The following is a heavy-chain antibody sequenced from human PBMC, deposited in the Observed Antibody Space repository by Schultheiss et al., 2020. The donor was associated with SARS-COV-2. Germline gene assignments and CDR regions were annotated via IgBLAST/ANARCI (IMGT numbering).Heavy chain of an antibody. D-gene: IGHD3-16*01. V-gene: IGHV3-23*01. CDR1: GFTFNNFA. CDR3: VSFPTYGGRVIDVWGVEYYFDY. Sequence: GGSLRLSCIVSGFTFNNFAMSWVRQAPGRGLEWVSIISGIGDTTYYADSVKGRFTISRDNSRSTLFLQMNSLRAEDTAVYYCVSFPTYGGRVIDVWGVEYYFDYWGQGTLVTVSS. CDR2: ISGIGDTT. J-gene: IGHJ4*02.